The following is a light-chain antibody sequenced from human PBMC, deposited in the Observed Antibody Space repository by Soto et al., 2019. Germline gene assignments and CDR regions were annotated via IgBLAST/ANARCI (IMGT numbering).Light chain of an antibody. V-gene: IGKV3-20*01. J-gene: IGKJ1*01. Sequence: EIVLTQSPGTLSLSPGERATLSCRASQSVSSSYLAWYQQKPGQAPRLLIYGASFRATGIPDRFSGSGSRTDFTLTISRLEPEDFAVYYCQQYGSSPGTFVQGNKVEIK. CDR2: GAS. CDR1: QSVSSSY. CDR3: QQYGSSPGT.